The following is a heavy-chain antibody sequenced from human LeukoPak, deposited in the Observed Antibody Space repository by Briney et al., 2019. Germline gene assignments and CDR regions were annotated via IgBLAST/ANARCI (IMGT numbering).Heavy chain of an antibody. Sequence: SVKVSFKASGGTFSSYAISWVRQAPGQGLEWMGGIIPIFGTANYAQKFQGRVTITADESTSTAYMELSSLRSEDTAVYYCARVPPTYYDYVWGSYREKYYFDYWGQGTLVTVSS. CDR1: GGTFSSYA. D-gene: IGHD3-16*02. J-gene: IGHJ4*02. CDR2: IIPIFGTA. CDR3: ARVPPTYYDYVWGSYREKYYFDY. V-gene: IGHV1-69*13.